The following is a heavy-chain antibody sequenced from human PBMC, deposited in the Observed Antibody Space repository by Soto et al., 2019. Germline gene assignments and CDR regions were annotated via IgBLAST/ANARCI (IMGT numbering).Heavy chain of an antibody. CDR3: ARDTARDKVRIYYGMHV. CDR1: GFTFSSYG. CDR2: IWYDGSNK. V-gene: IGHV3-33*01. D-gene: IGHD3-10*01. J-gene: IGHJ6*02. Sequence: QVQLVESGGGVVQPGRSLRLSCAASGFTFSSYGMHWVRQAPGKGLEWVAVIWYDGSNKYYADSVKGHFTISRDNSKNTLYLHSNSPGAEDTAVYYCARDTARDKVRIYYGMHVWGQGTTVTVSS.